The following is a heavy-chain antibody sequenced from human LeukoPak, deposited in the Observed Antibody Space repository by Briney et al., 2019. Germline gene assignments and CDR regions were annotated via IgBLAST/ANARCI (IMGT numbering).Heavy chain of an antibody. CDR3: ARISGYSSRWLDPYYGMDV. CDR2: IDWNGGST. J-gene: IGHJ6*02. CDR1: GFTFDDFA. V-gene: IGHV3-20*04. D-gene: IGHD6-13*01. Sequence: RPGGSLRLSCAASGFTFDDFAMSWVRQAPGKGLEWVSGIDWNGGSTGYADSVKGRFTISRDNAKNSLYLQMNSLRAEDTALYFCARISGYSSRWLDPYYGMDVWGQGTTVTVSS.